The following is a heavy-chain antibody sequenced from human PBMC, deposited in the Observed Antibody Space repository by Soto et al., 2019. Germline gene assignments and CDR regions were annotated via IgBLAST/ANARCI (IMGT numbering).Heavy chain of an antibody. D-gene: IGHD4-17*01. CDR1: GFTFSSYW. Sequence: GGSLRLSCAASGFTFSSYWMSWVRQAPGKGLEWVANIKQDGSEKYYVDSVKGRFTISRDNAKNSLYLQMNSLRAEDTAVYYCARHYGDNYYYYYYMDVWGKGTTVTVSS. CDR3: ARHYGDNYYYYYYMDV. V-gene: IGHV3-7*01. CDR2: IKQDGSEK. J-gene: IGHJ6*03.